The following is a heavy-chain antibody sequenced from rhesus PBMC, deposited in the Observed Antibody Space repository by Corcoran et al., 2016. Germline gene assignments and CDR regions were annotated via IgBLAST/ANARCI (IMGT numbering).Heavy chain of an antibody. J-gene: IGHJ4*01. Sequence: QVQLQESGPGLVKPSETLSLSCAVSGGSISGYYWNWIRQPPGKGLEWIGYIGGSSGRTQSNPSLKMRLTLSPSTSKIQFSLKLSSVTAADTAVYYCASKYSGSLDYWGQGVLVTVSS. CDR2: IGGSSGRT. V-gene: IGHV4-165*02. CDR3: ASKYSGSLDY. D-gene: IGHD6-25*01. CDR1: GGSISGYY.